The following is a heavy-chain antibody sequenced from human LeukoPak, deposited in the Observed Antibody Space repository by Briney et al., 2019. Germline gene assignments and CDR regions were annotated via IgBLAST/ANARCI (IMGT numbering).Heavy chain of an antibody. CDR1: GYSISSGYY. J-gene: IGHJ4*02. D-gene: IGHD2-2*01. CDR3: ARVVVPAATWFDY. Sequence: PSETLSLTCTVSGYSISSGYYWGWIRQPPGKGLEWIGSIYHSGSTCYNPSLKSRVTISVDTSKNQFSLKLSSVTAADTAVYYCARVVVPAATWFDYWGQGTLVTVSS. V-gene: IGHV4-38-2*02. CDR2: IYHSGST.